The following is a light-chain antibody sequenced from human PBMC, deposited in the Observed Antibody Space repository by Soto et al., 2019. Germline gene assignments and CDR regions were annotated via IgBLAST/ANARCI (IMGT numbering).Light chain of an antibody. CDR3: QQLSTYPLT. Sequence: IQLTQSPSSLSASVGDRVTITCRASQGISSYLAWYLQKPGKAPKLLIYAASTLQSGVPSRFSGSGSGTDFTLTISSLQPEDFATYYCQQLSTYPLTFGGGTKVEIK. V-gene: IGKV1-9*01. CDR1: QGISSY. J-gene: IGKJ4*01. CDR2: AAS.